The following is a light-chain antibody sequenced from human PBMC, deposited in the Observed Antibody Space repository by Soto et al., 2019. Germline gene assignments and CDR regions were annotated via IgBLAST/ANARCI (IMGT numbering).Light chain of an antibody. CDR1: SSDVGDYNY. V-gene: IGLV2-14*03. CDR3: SSYTGSGPVV. CDR2: DVN. J-gene: IGLJ2*01. Sequence: HSALTQPASVSGSPGQSITISCTGTSSDVGDYNYVSWYQQHPGKAPKLMIYDVNNRPSGVSNRVSASKSANTASLTISGLQAEDEADYYCSSYTGSGPVVFGGGTKLTVL.